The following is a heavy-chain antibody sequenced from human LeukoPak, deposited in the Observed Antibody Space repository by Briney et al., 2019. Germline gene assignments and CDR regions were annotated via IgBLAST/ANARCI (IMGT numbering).Heavy chain of an antibody. CDR2: IWYDGSLK. V-gene: IGHV3-33*01. CDR3: ASSDDSSYRPWF. J-gene: IGHJ4*02. CDR1: GFTFTNYG. D-gene: IGHD3-22*01. Sequence: GGSLRLSCAASGFTFTNYGMHWVRQAPGTGLEWVALIWYDGSLKYYADSLKGRFTISRDNSKNTLYLQMNNLRAEDTAVYYCASSDDSSYRPWFWGQGTLVTVSS.